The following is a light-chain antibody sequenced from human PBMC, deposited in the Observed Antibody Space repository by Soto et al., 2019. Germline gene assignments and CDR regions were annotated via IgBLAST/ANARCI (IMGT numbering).Light chain of an antibody. V-gene: IGKV3-20*01. CDR3: QQYGSSLLT. J-gene: IGKJ4*01. CDR1: QSVSSNY. CDR2: GAS. Sequence: EIVLTQSPGTLSLSPGERVTLSCRASQSVSSNYLVWYQQKPGQAPRLLIYGASNRATGIPDRFSGSGSGTDFALTISRLEPEDFAVYYCQQYGSSLLTFGGGTKVEIK.